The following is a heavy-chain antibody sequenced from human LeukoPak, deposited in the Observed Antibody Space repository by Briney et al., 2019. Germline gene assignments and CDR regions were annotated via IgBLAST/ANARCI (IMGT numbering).Heavy chain of an antibody. CDR1: GFTFTGYS. Sequence: GGSLRLSCAASGFTFTGYSIHWVRQPPGKGLEWVALISYNGSNTYYADSVEGRFTISRDNSKNTLYLQMSSLRAEDTAVYYCVRSHPSDTSGWSTPYFDNWGQGTLVTVSS. D-gene: IGHD3-22*01. V-gene: IGHV3-30*04. CDR2: ISYNGSNT. CDR3: VRSHPSDTSGWSTPYFDN. J-gene: IGHJ4*02.